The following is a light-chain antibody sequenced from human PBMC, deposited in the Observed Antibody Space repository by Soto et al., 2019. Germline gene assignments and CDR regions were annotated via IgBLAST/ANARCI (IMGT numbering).Light chain of an antibody. V-gene: IGKV3-20*01. J-gene: IGKJ5*01. CDR1: QSLSSNY. Sequence: EIVLTQSPGTLSLSPGDTATLSCRASQSLSSNYLAWYQQRPGQAPKHLIYDISSRATGFPDRFSGSGSGTDFSLTITRLDPDDFAVYYCQQYGGSMTFGQGTRLEIE. CDR3: QQYGGSMT. CDR2: DIS.